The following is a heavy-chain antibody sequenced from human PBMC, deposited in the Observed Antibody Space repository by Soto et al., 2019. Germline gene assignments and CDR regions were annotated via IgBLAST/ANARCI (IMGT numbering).Heavy chain of an antibody. V-gene: IGHV3-30*18. D-gene: IGHD3-10*01. CDR1: GFTFSSYG. CDR3: AKCSGFGELLPLDY. J-gene: IGHJ4*02. Sequence: QVQLVESGGGVVQPGRSLRLSCAASGFTFSSYGMHWVRQAPGKGLEWVAVISYDGSNKYYADSVKGRVTISRDNSKNTLYLQMNSLRAEDTAVYYCAKCSGFGELLPLDYGGQGTLVTVSS. CDR2: ISYDGSNK.